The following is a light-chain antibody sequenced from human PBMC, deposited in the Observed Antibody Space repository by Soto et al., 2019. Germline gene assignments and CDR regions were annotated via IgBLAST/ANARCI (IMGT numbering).Light chain of an antibody. Sequence: DIQLTQSPSFLSASVGDRVTITCRASQGISRYLAWYQQKPGKAPKLLIYAASTLQSGVPSRFSGSGSGTEFTLTISSLQHEDFATYYCQHLDSYSTFGQGTRLEIK. J-gene: IGKJ5*01. CDR1: QGISRY. V-gene: IGKV1-9*01. CDR3: QHLDSYST. CDR2: AAS.